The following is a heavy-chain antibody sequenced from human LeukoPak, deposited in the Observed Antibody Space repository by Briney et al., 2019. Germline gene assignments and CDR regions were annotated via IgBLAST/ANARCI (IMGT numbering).Heavy chain of an antibody. Sequence: SETLSLTCTVSGGSISSYYWSRIRQPPGKGLEWIGYIYYSGSTNYNPSLKSRVTISVDTSKNQFSLKLSSVTAADTAVYYCARSPTGHDAFDIWGQGTMVTVSS. J-gene: IGHJ3*02. V-gene: IGHV4-59*01. CDR3: ARSPTGHDAFDI. CDR1: GGSISSYY. CDR2: IYYSGST.